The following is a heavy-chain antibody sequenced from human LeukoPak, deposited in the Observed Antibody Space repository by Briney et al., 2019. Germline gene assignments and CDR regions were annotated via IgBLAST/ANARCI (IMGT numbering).Heavy chain of an antibody. D-gene: IGHD6-13*01. J-gene: IGHJ6*03. CDR1: GYTFTSYG. CDR2: ISAYNGNT. Sequence: ASVKVSCKASGYTFTSYGISWVRQAPGQGLEWMGWISAYNGNTNYAQKLQGRVTMTTDTSTSTAYMELRSLRSEDTAVYYCARGDETAASRYYYYYYMDVWGKGTTVTVSS. V-gene: IGHV1-18*01. CDR3: ARGDETAASRYYYYYYMDV.